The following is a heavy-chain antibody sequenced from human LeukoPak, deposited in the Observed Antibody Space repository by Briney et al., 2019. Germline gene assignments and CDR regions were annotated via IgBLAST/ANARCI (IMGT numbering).Heavy chain of an antibody. J-gene: IGHJ4*02. Sequence: GGSQRLSCATSGFIFNKYRMTWVRLAPGKGLEWVSNINQDGTEIYYLVALGGRFTISRDNAAGSLFLHMDRLTVEDTAVYYCARSQSTMATWSLDYWGRGTRVTVSS. V-gene: IGHV3-7*01. D-gene: IGHD5-24*01. CDR1: GFIFNKYR. CDR2: INQDGTEI. CDR3: ARSQSTMATWSLDY.